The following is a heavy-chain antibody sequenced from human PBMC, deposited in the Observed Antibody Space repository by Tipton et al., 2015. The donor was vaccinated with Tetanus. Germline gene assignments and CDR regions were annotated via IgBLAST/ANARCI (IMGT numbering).Heavy chain of an antibody. CDR1: GFIFSNYA. CDR2: ISGSGGST. J-gene: IGHJ3*02. V-gene: IGHV3-23*01. Sequence: SLRLSCAASGFIFSNYAMSWVRQAPGKGLEWVSGISGSGGSTYYADSVKGRFTISRDNTSKTLYLLLNSLRADDSAIYYCAKRRDGYNSGSFDIWRQETMLPVSS. D-gene: IGHD5-24*01. CDR3: AKRRDGYNSGSFDI.